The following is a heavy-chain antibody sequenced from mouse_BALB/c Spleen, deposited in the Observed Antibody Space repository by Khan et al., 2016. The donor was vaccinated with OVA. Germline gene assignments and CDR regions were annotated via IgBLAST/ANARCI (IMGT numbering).Heavy chain of an antibody. V-gene: IGHV3-2*02. CDR1: GYSITRDYA. CDR3: ARNNYYGYAMDY. CDR2: ISYGGST. D-gene: IGHD1-1*01. J-gene: IGHJ4*01. Sequence: EVQLQESGPGLVKPSQSLSLTCTVTGYSITRDYAWDWIRQFPGNKLEWMGYISYGGSTSYNPSLKSRISITRVTSKNQFFLQLNSVTTEDTATYYCARNNYYGYAMDYWGQGTSVTVTS.